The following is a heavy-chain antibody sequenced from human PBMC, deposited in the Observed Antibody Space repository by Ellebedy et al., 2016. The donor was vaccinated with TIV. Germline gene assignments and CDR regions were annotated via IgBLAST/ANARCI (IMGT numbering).Heavy chain of an antibody. CDR3: ARTDPWQPIDD. CDR2: VYYSGSP. CDR1: GGSVSSTRYY. Sequence: MPSETLSLTCSVSGGSVSSTRYYWAWFRQPPGKGLEYIGSVYYSGSPYYNTSFKSRVTLSADTSKNQFSLNLRTVTAADTAVYYCARTDPWQPIDDWGQGILVSVSS. D-gene: IGHD2-21*02. V-gene: IGHV4-39*01. J-gene: IGHJ4*02.